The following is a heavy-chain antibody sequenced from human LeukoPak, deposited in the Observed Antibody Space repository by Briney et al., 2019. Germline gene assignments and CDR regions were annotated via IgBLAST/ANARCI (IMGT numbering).Heavy chain of an antibody. CDR2: TSYDGNHK. CDR1: GFNFGSYG. CDR3: ARDGQLGKTFKKIDY. V-gene: IGHV3-30*04. J-gene: IGHJ4*02. Sequence: GGSLRLSCAGSGFNFGSYGLHWVRQAPGKGLKWVAVTSYDGNHKYNGGSVKGRFTISRDNSKNTLYLQMNSLRTEDTAMYYCARDGQLGKTFKKIDYWGQGTLVTVSS. D-gene: IGHD6-13*01.